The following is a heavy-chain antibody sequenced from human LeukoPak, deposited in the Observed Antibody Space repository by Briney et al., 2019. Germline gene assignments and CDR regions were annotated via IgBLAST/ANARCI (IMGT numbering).Heavy chain of an antibody. D-gene: IGHD6-13*01. V-gene: IGHV4-59*11. CDR1: GGSISSHY. CDR2: IYYSGST. CDR3: ARVEPYSSSWFTHYYYYMDV. J-gene: IGHJ6*03. Sequence: SETLSPTCTVSGGSISSHYWSWIRQPPGKGLEWIGYIYYSGSTNYNPSLKSRVTISVDTSKNQFSLKLSSVTAADTAVYYCARVEPYSSSWFTHYYYYMDVWGKGTTVTVSS.